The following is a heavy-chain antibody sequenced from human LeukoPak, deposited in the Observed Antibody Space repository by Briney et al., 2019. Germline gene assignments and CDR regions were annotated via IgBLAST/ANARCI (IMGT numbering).Heavy chain of an antibody. CDR1: GFTFNSHW. D-gene: IGHD3-3*01. CDR2: INSDGRST. J-gene: IGHJ4*02. CDR3: ARGLFGVVIDGPFDY. Sequence: GSLRLSCAASGFTFNSHWMHWVRQGPGKGLVWVSRINSDGRSTSYADSVKGRFTISRDNTKSTMYLQMNSLRVEDTAVYYCARGLFGVVIDGPFDYWGQGTLVTVSS. V-gene: IGHV3-74*01.